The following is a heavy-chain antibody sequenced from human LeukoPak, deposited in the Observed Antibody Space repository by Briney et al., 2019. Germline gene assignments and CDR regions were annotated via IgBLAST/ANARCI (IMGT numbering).Heavy chain of an antibody. CDR1: GDSISRGSYY. V-gene: IGHV4-61*02. Sequence: SETLSLTCTVAGDSISRGSYYWSWIRQPGGKGLEWIGRIYTSGSTNYNPSLNSRVTISVDTSKNQFSLKLSSVTAADTAEYYCARSSSMVRGGRTFDIWGQGTMVTVSS. D-gene: IGHD3-10*01. CDR3: ARSSSMVRGGRTFDI. J-gene: IGHJ3*02. CDR2: IYTSGST.